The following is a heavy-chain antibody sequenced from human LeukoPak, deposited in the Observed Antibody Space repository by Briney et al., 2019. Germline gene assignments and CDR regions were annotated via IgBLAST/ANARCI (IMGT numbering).Heavy chain of an antibody. D-gene: IGHD2-2*01. Sequence: ASETLSLTCTVSGGSISSGGYYWSWIRQHPGKGLEWIGYIYYSGSTYYNPSLKSRVTISVDTSKNQFSLKLSSVTAADTAVYYCARAERGGGFVVVPPHPDAFDIWGQGTMVTVSS. V-gene: IGHV4-31*03. CDR1: GGSISSGGYY. CDR3: ARAERGGGFVVVPPHPDAFDI. J-gene: IGHJ3*02. CDR2: IYYSGST.